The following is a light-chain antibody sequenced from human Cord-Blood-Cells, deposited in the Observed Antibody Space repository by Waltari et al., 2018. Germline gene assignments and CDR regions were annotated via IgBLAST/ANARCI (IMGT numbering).Light chain of an antibody. CDR2: AAS. J-gene: IGKJ1*01. CDR3: QWYYRFTGT. CDR1: QGISSY. Sequence: VIWMTQSPSLLSASTGDRVTISCRMSQGISSYLAWYQQKPGKAPELLIYAASTLQSGVPSRFGCSASGREVTLTIRCLQSDEFATSYRQWYYRFTGTWGQGTKVEI. V-gene: IGKV1D-8*01.